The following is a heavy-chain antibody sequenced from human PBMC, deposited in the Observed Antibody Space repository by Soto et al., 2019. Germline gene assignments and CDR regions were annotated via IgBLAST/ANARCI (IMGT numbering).Heavy chain of an antibody. V-gene: IGHV1-8*01. CDR3: ARGVTAGVDY. J-gene: IGHJ4*02. CDR1: GYSFTGLD. CDR2: MEPSSGRT. Sequence: ASVKVSCKASGYSFTGLDINWVRQTTGQGLEWMGWMEPSSGRTGYAQKFQGRVTMTRDTSINTAYMELSSLTSDDTAFYYCARGVTAGVDYWGQGTMVTVYS. D-gene: IGHD1-26*01.